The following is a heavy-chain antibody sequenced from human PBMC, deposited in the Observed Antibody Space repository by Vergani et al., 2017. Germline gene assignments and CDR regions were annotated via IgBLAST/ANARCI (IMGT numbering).Heavy chain of an antibody. Sequence: QLQLQESGPGLVKPSETLSLTCTVSGGSISSSSYYWGWIRQPPGKGLEWIGSIYYSGSTYYNPSLKSRVTISVDTSKNQFSLKLSSVTAADTAVYYCASLPYDFYYYYYYYMDVWGKGTTVTVSS. CDR1: GGSISSSSYY. D-gene: IGHD2-21*02. J-gene: IGHJ6*03. V-gene: IGHV4-39*07. CDR3: ASLPYDFYYYYYYYMDV. CDR2: IYYSGST.